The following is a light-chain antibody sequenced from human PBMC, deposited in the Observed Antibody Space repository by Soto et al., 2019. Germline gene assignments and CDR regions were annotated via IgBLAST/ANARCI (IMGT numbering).Light chain of an antibody. J-gene: IGKJ5*01. Sequence: ILMTQSPVTLSVSPGDSATLSCRACQSIGSNLVWYQQKPGQAPRLLIYAASTRVTGLPGRFSGRGSGTEFTLTISGLQSEDFAIYYCQHYTNWPPITFGQGTRLEIK. CDR1: QSIGSN. CDR3: QHYTNWPPIT. CDR2: AAS. V-gene: IGKV3-15*01.